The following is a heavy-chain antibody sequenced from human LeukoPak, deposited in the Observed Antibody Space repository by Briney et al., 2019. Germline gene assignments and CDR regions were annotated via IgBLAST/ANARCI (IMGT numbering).Heavy chain of an antibody. CDR2: IYTSGST. J-gene: IGHJ4*02. D-gene: IGHD5-24*01. CDR3: ARQRDGYNWGYDF. CDR1: NGSISSYY. Sequence: SSETLSLTCTVSNGSISSYYWSWIRQPPGKGLEWIGYIYTSGSTNYNPSLKSRVTISVDTSRNQFSLKLNSVTAADTAVYYCARQRDGYNWGYDFWGQGTLVTISS. V-gene: IGHV4-4*09.